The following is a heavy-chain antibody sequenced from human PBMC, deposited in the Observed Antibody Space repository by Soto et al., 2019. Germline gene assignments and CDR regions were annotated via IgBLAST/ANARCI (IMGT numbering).Heavy chain of an antibody. CDR2: IYSGGST. CDR3: AIVNHSSSWAFDV. D-gene: IGHD6-13*01. CDR1: GFTVSSNY. V-gene: IGHV3-66*01. J-gene: IGHJ4*02. Sequence: GGSLRLSCAASGFTVSSNYMSWVRQAPGKGLEWVSVIYSGGSTYYADSVKGRFTISRDNSKNTLYLQMNSLRAEDTAVYYCAIVNHSSSWAFDVWGQGTLVTGSS.